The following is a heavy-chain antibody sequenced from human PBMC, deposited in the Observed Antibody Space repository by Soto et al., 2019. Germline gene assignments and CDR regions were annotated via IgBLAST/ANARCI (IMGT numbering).Heavy chain of an antibody. V-gene: IGHV3-7*04. J-gene: IGHJ5*02. CDR2: IKQDGSEK. Sequence: EVQLVESGGGLVQPGGSLRLSCAASGFTFNSYWMTWVRQAPGQGLEWVANIKQDGSEKYYVDSVTGRFTISRDNAKNALYRQMNSLRAEDTAVYYCARGWGLDPWGQGTLVTVSS. CDR1: GFTFNSYW. CDR3: ARGWGLDP. D-gene: IGHD1-26*01.